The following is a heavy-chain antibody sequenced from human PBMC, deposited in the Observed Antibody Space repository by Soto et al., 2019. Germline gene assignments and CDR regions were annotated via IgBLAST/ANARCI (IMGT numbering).Heavy chain of an antibody. CDR3: ASTEDSSSWVDY. D-gene: IGHD6-13*01. V-gene: IGHV4-59*08. J-gene: IGHJ4*02. CDR2: IYYSGST. Sequence: SETLSLTCTVSGGSISSYYWSWIRQPPGKGLEWIGYIYYSGSTNYNPSLKSRVTISVDTSKNQFSLKLSSVTAADTAVYYCASTEDSSSWVDYWGQGTLVTVSS. CDR1: GGSISSYY.